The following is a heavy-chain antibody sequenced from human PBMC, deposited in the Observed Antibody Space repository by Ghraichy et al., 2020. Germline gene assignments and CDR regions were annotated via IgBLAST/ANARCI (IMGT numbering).Heavy chain of an antibody. D-gene: IGHD5-18*01. Sequence: ASVKVSCKASGYTFTGYYMHWVRQAPGQGLEWMGWINPNSGGTNYAQKFQGRVTMTRDTSISTAYMELSRLRSDDTAVYYCARVPDPDTWIQLWLQRDNFDYWGQGTLVTVSS. V-gene: IGHV1-2*02. CDR3: ARVPDPDTWIQLWLQRDNFDY. J-gene: IGHJ4*02. CDR1: GYTFTGYY. CDR2: INPNSGGT.